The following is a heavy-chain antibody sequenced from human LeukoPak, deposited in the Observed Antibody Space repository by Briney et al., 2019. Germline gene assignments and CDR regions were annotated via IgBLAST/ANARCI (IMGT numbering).Heavy chain of an antibody. CDR3: ARDLPYSGGYFGGFDA. CDR1: GFTFSGHW. J-gene: IGHJ5*02. D-gene: IGHD1-26*01. Sequence: RPGGSLRLSCAVSGFTFSGHWMFWVRQAPGKGLEWVSSDGSGTGYTDSVKGRFTVSRDNARNTLYLQMNSLRTEDTALYYCARDLPYSGGYFGGFDAWGQGTLVTVSS. CDR2: DGSGT. V-gene: IGHV3-74*01.